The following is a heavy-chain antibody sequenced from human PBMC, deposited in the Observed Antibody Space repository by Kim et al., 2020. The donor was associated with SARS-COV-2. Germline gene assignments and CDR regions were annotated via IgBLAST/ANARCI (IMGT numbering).Heavy chain of an antibody. CDR3: AKRYYGSGSSYGAFDC. V-gene: IGHV3-23*01. Sequence: GGSLRLSCAASGFTFSSYAMSWVRQAPGKGLEWVSTISGSGGSTYYADSVKGRFTISRDNSKNTLYLQMNSLRAVDTAVYYCAKRYYGSGSSYGAFDCWGQGTLVTVSS. J-gene: IGHJ4*02. CDR2: ISGSGGST. D-gene: IGHD3-10*01. CDR1: GFTFSSYA.